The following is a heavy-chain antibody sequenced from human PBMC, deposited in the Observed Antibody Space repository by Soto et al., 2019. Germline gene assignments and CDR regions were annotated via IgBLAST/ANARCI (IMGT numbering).Heavy chain of an antibody. CDR3: ARDELSSGCSDY. Sequence: GGSLRLSCAASGFTFSSYSMNWVRQAPGKGLEWVSSISSSSSYIYYADSVKGRFTISRDNAKNSLYLQMNSLRAEDTAVYYSARDELSSGCSDYWGQGTLVTVSS. CDR2: ISSSSSYI. CDR1: GFTFSSYS. V-gene: IGHV3-21*01. D-gene: IGHD6-19*01. J-gene: IGHJ4*02.